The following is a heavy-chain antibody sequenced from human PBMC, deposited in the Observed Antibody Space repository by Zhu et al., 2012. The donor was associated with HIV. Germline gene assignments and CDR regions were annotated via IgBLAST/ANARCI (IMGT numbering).Heavy chain of an antibody. V-gene: IGHV4-39*01. Sequence: QVQLQESGPGLVKPSETLSLTCTVSGGSISSSSYYWGWIRQPPGKGLEWIGSIYYSGSTYYNPSLKSRVTISVDTSKNQFSLKLSSVTAADTAVYYCARRYYYDSSGYYRNGAFDIWGQGTMVTVSS. CDR1: GGSISSSSYY. D-gene: IGHD3-22*01. CDR3: ARRYYYDSSGYYRNGAFDI. J-gene: IGHJ3*02. CDR2: IYYSGST.